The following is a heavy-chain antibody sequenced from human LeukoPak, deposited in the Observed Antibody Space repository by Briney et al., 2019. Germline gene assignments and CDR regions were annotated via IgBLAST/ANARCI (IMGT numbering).Heavy chain of an antibody. D-gene: IGHD3-22*01. CDR3: ARAGSSGYYYFDY. J-gene: IGHJ4*02. CDR1: GFTFSSYG. V-gene: IGHV3-30*02. CDR2: IRYDGSNK. Sequence: GGSLRLSCAASGFTFSSYGMHWVRQAPGKGLEWVAFIRYDGSNKYYADSVKGRFTISRGNSKNTLYLQMNSLRAEDTAVYYCARAGSSGYYYFDYWGQGTLVTVSS.